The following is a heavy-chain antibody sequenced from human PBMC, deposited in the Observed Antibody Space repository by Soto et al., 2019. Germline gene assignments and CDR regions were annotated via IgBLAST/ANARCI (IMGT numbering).Heavy chain of an antibody. V-gene: IGHV1-18*04. CDR2: ISSYNRNT. J-gene: IGHJ3*02. CDR3: ARRAWENSDAFDI. CDR1: GYGFSSYG. Sequence: QVQLVQSGVEVKKPGASVKVSCKASGYGFSSYGIAWVRQAPGQGLEWMGWISSYNRNTRYAQRIQGRVSMTTDSSTSTAYMELRSLRSDDTAVYYCARRAWENSDAFDIWGQGTMVTVSS. D-gene: IGHD1-26*01.